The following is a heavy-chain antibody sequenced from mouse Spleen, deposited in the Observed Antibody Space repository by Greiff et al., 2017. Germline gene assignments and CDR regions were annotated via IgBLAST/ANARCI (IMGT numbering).Heavy chain of an antibody. V-gene: IGHV1-87*01. Sequence: QVQLQQSGAELARPGASVKLSCKASGYTFTSYWMQWVKQRPGQGLEWIGAIYPGDGDTRYTQKFKGKATLTADKSSSTAYMQLSSLASEDSAVYYCARRDGYYVLDYWGQGTSVTVSS. CDR2: IYPGDGDT. CDR3: ARRDGYYVLDY. D-gene: IGHD2-3*01. CDR1: GYTFTSYW. J-gene: IGHJ4*01.